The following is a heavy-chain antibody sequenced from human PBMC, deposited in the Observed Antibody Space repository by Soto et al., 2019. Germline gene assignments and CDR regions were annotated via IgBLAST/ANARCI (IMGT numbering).Heavy chain of an antibody. CDR3: ARVPLHYYDSSGYYHFDY. V-gene: IGHV1-8*02. J-gene: IGHJ4*02. Sequence: ASVKVSCKASGYTFTSYAMHWVRQAPGQRLEWMGWMNPNSGSTGYAQKFQGRVTMTRNTSISTAYMELSSLRSEDTAVYYCARVPLHYYDSSGYYHFDYWGQGTLVTVSS. CDR1: GYTFTSYA. D-gene: IGHD3-22*01. CDR2: MNPNSGST.